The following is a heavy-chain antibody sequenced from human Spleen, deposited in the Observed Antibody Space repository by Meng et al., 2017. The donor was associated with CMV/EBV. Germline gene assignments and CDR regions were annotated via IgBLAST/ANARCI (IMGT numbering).Heavy chain of an antibody. J-gene: IGHJ5*02. CDR1: GGSISSSSYY. Sequence: QLQLPESGPGLVKPSATLSRTCTVSGGSISSSSYYWGWIRQPPGKGLEWIGSIYYSGSTYYNPSLKSRVTISVDTSKNQFSLKLSSVTAADTAVYYCARDGQQLAYNWFDPWGQGTLVTVSS. CDR2: IYYSGST. D-gene: IGHD6-13*01. CDR3: ARDGQQLAYNWFDP. V-gene: IGHV4-39*07.